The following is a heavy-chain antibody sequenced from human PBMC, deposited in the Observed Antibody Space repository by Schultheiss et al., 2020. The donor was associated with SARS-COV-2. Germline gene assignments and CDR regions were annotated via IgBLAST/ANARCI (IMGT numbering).Heavy chain of an antibody. CDR1: GFTFSSYG. Sequence: GESLKISCAASGFTFSSYGMHWVRQAPGKGLEWVAVIWYDGSNKYYADSVKGRFTISRDNSKNTLYLQMNSLRAEDTAVYYCARDADHLVGATNSLFDYWGQGTLVTVSS. D-gene: IGHD1-26*01. CDR2: IWYDGSNK. CDR3: ARDADHLVGATNSLFDY. J-gene: IGHJ4*02. V-gene: IGHV3-33*01.